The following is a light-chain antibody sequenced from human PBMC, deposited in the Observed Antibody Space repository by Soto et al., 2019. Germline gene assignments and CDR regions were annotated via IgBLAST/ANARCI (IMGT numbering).Light chain of an antibody. J-gene: IGKJ2*01. CDR3: HHYGSSPPYT. CDR1: QTVSNNY. Sequence: EIVLTQSPDTLSLSPGERATVSCRASQTVSNNYLAWYQQKPGQAPRLLLYGASTRPTGIPDRFSGSGSGTDFTLTISRLEPEDFAAYYCHHYGSSPPYTFGQGTKVDIK. CDR2: GAS. V-gene: IGKV3-20*01.